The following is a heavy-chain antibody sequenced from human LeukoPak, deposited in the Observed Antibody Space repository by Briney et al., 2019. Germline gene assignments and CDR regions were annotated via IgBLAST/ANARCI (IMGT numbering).Heavy chain of an antibody. V-gene: IGHV4-30-4*02. CDR1: GRLISRGDYY. Sequence: SDTLSLMCTVSGRLISRGDYYWPRVRKPPAKGLEWIGDIEDSGYIHYNPSLKSRVTISVDTSKFQISLKLGSVTAADTGVYYCARGLCRSGYKVWFDSWGRGALVTVSS. CDR3: ARGLCRSGYKVWFDS. J-gene: IGHJ5*01. D-gene: IGHD3-3*01. CDR2: IEDSGYI.